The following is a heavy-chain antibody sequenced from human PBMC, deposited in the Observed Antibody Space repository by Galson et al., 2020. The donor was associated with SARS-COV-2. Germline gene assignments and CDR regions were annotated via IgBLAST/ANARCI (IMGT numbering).Heavy chain of an antibody. D-gene: IGHD1-26*01. CDR1: GFTFSSYG. CDR3: ARDLIPSGSLDY. V-gene: IGHV3-33*01. CDR2: IWYDGSKK. J-gene: IGHJ4*02. Sequence: GESLKISCAASGFTFSSYGMHWVRQAPGKGLEWVAIIWYDGSKKYYADSVKGRFTISRDNSMDTLHLQMKSLRVEDTAVYYCARDLIPSGSLDYWGQGTLVTVSS.